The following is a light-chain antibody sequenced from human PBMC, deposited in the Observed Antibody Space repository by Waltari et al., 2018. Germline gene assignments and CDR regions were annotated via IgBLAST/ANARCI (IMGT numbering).Light chain of an antibody. CDR2: GAS. V-gene: IGKV1-39*01. Sequence: DIQMTQSPSSLSASVGDRVTITCRTSQNIVSSLNWYHKKPGKAPNLLIYGASSLPSGVPSRFSGRGSGTHFTLTISGLQPEDSGTFYCQQTYTTPRTFGQGTHLQIK. J-gene: IGKJ2*01. CDR1: QNIVSS. CDR3: QQTYTTPRT.